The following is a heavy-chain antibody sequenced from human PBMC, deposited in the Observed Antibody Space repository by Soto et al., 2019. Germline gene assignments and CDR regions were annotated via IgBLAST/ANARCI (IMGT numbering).Heavy chain of an antibody. V-gene: IGHV1-69*13. Sequence: SVKVSCKASGGTFSSYAISWVRQAPGQGLEWMGGIIPIFGTANYAQKFQGRVTITADESTSTAYMELSSLRSEDTAVYYCASSNRGYSYGPFYYYGMDVWGQGTTVTVSS. CDR1: GGTFSSYA. CDR2: IIPIFGTA. CDR3: ASSNRGYSYGPFYYYGMDV. D-gene: IGHD5-18*01. J-gene: IGHJ6*02.